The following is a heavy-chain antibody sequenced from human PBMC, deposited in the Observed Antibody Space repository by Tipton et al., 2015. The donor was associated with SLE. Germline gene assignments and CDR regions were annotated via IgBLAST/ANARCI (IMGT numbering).Heavy chain of an antibody. CDR1: GGSISSGSYY. V-gene: IGHV4-61*09. CDR3: ARGFTIGGAFDI. CDR2: IYYSGST. J-gene: IGHJ3*02. Sequence: TLSLTCTVSGGSISSGSYYWSWIRQPAGKGLEWIGYIYYSGSTYYNPSLKSRVTISVDTSKNQFSLKLSSVTAADTAVYYCARGFTIGGAFDIWGQGTMVTVSS. D-gene: IGHD3-9*01.